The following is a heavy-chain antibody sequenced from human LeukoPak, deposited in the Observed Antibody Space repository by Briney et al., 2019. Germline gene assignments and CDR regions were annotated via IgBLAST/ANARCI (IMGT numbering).Heavy chain of an antibody. CDR2: INGDLTST. CDR1: GFTFTDYW. Sequence: GGSLRLSCAASGFTFTDYWMHWVRQVAGKGLVWVSRINGDLTSTTYADSVKGRFTISRDNAKNTLYLQMNSLRAEDTAVYYCARAMPHDNWFNPWGQGSLVTVSS. D-gene: IGHD2-2*01. J-gene: IGHJ5*02. CDR3: ARAMPHDNWFNP. V-gene: IGHV3-74*03.